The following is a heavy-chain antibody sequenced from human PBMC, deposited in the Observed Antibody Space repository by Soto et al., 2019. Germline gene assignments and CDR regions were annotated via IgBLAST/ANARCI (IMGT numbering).Heavy chain of an antibody. CDR1: EYSFTTYW. J-gene: IGHJ4*02. D-gene: IGHD2-8*01. CDR2: IYPRDSDT. Sequence: HRESLKISCKASEYSFTTYWIGWVRQMPGKGLEWMGIIYPRDSDTRYSPSFQGQVTISADKSLSTAYLQWSSLKASDTAIYYCARGVGAYYFDYWGQGAQVTVSS. V-gene: IGHV5-51*01. CDR3: ARGVGAYYFDY.